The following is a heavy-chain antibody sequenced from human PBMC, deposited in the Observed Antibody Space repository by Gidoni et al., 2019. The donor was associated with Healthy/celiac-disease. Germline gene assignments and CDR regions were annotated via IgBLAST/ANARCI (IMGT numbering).Heavy chain of an antibody. CDR3: ASLVIQPGYYYYMDV. Sequence: VQLVQSGVEVKKPGSSVKVSCKASGATFSSYAISWVRQAPGQGLEGMGGIIPIFGTANYAQKFQGRVTITADESTSTAYMELSSLRSEDTAVYYCASLVIQPGYYYYMDVWGKGTTVTVSS. CDR1: GATFSSYA. CDR2: IIPIFGTA. D-gene: IGHD5-18*01. J-gene: IGHJ6*03. V-gene: IGHV1-69*12.